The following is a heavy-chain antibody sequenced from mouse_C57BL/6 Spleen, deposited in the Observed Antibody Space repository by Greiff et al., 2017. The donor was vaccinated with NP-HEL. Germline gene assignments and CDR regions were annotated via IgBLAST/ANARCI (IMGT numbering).Heavy chain of an antibody. CDR2: IDPSDSYT. D-gene: IGHD1-1*01. V-gene: IGHV1-69*01. J-gene: IGHJ2*01. Sequence: QVQLKQPGAELVMPGASVKLSCKASGYTFTSYWMHWVKQRPGQGLEWIGEIDPSDSYTNYNQKFKGKSTLTVDKSSSTAYMQLSSLTSEDSAVYYCARSGVGYGSSYDYWGQGTTLTVSS. CDR3: ARSGVGYGSSYDY. CDR1: GYTFTSYW.